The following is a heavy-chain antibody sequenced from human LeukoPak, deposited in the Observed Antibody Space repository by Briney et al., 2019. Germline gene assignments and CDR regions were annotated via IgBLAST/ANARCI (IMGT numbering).Heavy chain of an antibody. CDR3: AREGLYSYGYPTDDAFDI. CDR1: GYTFTSYG. CDR2: ISAYNGNT. J-gene: IGHJ3*02. V-gene: IGHV1-18*01. Sequence: ASVKVSCKASGYTFTSYGISWVRQAPGQGLEWMGWISAYNGNTNYAQKLQGRVTMTTDTSTSTAYMELRSLRSDDTAVYYCAREGLYSYGYPTDDAFDIWGQGTMVTVSS. D-gene: IGHD5-18*01.